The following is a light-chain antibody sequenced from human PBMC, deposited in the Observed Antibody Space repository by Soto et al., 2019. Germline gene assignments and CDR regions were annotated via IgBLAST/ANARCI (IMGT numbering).Light chain of an antibody. CDR3: QLSYSTPQT. V-gene: IGKV1-39*01. J-gene: IGKJ2*01. CDR1: QSISGY. Sequence: DIQMTQSTSSLSASVGARVTITCRASQSISGYLNWYQQKPGKAPKLLIYAASSLQRGVLSRFSGSGSGTDFTLTISSMQSEFFSTYYCQLSYSTPQTFGKGTKLEIK. CDR2: AAS.